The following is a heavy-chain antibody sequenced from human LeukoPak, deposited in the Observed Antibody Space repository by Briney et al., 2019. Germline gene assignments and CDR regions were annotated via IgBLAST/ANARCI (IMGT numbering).Heavy chain of an antibody. J-gene: IGHJ4*02. V-gene: IGHV3-43*01. CDR1: GFTFDDYT. Sequence: GGSLRLSCAASGFTFDDYTMHCVRQAPGKGLEWVSLISWDGGSTYYADSVKGRFTISRDNSKNSLYLQMNSLRTEDTALYYCAKDGAPYSGYGGFDYWGQGTLVTVSS. CDR2: ISWDGGST. D-gene: IGHD5-12*01. CDR3: AKDGAPYSGYGGFDY.